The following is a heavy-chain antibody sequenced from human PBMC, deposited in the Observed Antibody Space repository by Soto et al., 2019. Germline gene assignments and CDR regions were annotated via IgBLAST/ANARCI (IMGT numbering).Heavy chain of an antibody. D-gene: IGHD3-10*01. V-gene: IGHV3-7*04. CDR1: NFAFTNAY. J-gene: IGHJ4*02. CDR2: IKQDGSEK. Sequence: GGSLRLSCTASNFAFTNAYMNWVRQAPGKGLEWVANIKQDGSEKYYVDSVKGRFTISRDNAKNSLYLQMNSLRAEDTAVYYCARSLWFGELGFDYWGQGTLVTVSS. CDR3: ARSLWFGELGFDY.